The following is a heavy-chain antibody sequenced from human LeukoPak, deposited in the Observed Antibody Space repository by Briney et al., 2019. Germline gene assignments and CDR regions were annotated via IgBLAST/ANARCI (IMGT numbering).Heavy chain of an antibody. Sequence: ASVKVSCKASGYTFTSYGISWVRQAPGQGLEWMGWISAYNGNTNYAQKFQGRVTMTRDTSISTAYMELSRLRSDDTAVYYCARDWLATIAVAGTDWFDPWGQGTLVTVSS. D-gene: IGHD6-19*01. CDR2: ISAYNGNT. V-gene: IGHV1-18*01. J-gene: IGHJ5*02. CDR3: ARDWLATIAVAGTDWFDP. CDR1: GYTFTSYG.